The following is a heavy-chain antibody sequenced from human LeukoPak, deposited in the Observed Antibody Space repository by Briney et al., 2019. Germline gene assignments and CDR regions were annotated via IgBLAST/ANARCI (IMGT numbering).Heavy chain of an antibody. CDR1: GFTFSSYG. V-gene: IGHV3-30*18. D-gene: IGHD6-13*01. Sequence: PGGSLRLSCAASGFTFSSYGMHWVRQAPGKGLEWVAVISYDGSNKYYADPVKGRFTISRDNSKNTLYLQMNSLRAEDTAVYYCAKAPRVYSSSWLGDYWGQGTLVTVSS. CDR2: ISYDGSNK. CDR3: AKAPRVYSSSWLGDY. J-gene: IGHJ4*02.